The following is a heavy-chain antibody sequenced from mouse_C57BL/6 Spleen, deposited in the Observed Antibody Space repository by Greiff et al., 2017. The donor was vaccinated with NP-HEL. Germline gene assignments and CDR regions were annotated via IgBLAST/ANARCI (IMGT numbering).Heavy chain of an antibody. J-gene: IGHJ3*01. CDR2: IDPSDSET. V-gene: IGHV1-52*01. CDR1: GYTFTSYW. CDR3: ERMGDSNYGFAY. Sequence: VQLQQPGAELVRPGSSVKLSCKASGYTFTSYWMHWVKQRPIQGLEWIGNIDPSDSETHYNQKFKDKATLTVDKSSSTAYMQLSSLTSEDSAVYYCERMGDSNYGFAYWGQGTLVTVSA. D-gene: IGHD2-5*01.